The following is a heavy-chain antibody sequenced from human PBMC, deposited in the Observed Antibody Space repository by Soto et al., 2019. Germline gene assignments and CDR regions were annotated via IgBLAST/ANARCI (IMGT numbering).Heavy chain of an antibody. D-gene: IGHD2-2*01. J-gene: IGHJ5*02. CDR3: ARAGVYCSSTSCYAGSYNWFDP. Sequence: SETLSLTCTVSGGCISSYYWSWSRQPPGKGLEWIGYIYYSGSTNYNPSLKSRVTISVDTSKNQFSLKLSSVTAADTAVYYCARAGVYCSSTSCYAGSYNWFDPWGQGTLVTVPS. CDR1: GGCISSYY. V-gene: IGHV4-59*01. CDR2: IYYSGST.